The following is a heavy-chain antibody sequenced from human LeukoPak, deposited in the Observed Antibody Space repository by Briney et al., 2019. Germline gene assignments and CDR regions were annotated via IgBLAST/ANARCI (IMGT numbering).Heavy chain of an antibody. J-gene: IGHJ3*02. Sequence: PGGSLRLSCAASGFTVSSNYMSWVRQAPGKGLEWFSVIYSGGSTYYADSVKGRFTISRDNSKNTLYLQMNSLTAEDTAVYYCARGGGQGLTGLQEDAFDIWGQGTMVTVSS. CDR3: ARGGGQGLTGLQEDAFDI. CDR1: GFTVSSNY. CDR2: IYSGGST. D-gene: IGHD3-9*01. V-gene: IGHV3-53*01.